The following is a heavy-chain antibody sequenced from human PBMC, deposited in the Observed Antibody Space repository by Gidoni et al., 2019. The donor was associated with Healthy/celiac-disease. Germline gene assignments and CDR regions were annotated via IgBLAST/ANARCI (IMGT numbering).Heavy chain of an antibody. CDR1: GGSFSGYY. Sequence: QVQLQQWGAGLLKPSETLSLTCAVYGGSFSGYYWSWIRQPPGKGLEWIGEINHSGSTNYNPSLKSRVTISVDTSKNQFSLKLSSVTAADTAVYYCARVSPQEGSGSYYPYYFDYWGQGTLVTVSS. CDR3: ARVSPQEGSGSYYPYYFDY. D-gene: IGHD3-10*01. J-gene: IGHJ4*02. V-gene: IGHV4-34*01. CDR2: INHSGST.